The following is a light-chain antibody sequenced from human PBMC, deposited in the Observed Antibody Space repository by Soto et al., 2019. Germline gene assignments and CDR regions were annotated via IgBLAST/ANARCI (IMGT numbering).Light chain of an antibody. Sequence: QSVLTQPASVSGSPGQSITISCTGTSRDVGGYKYVSWHQHHPGKAPKLIIYEVTNRPSGVTNRFSGSKSGNTASLTISGLQAEDEASYYCSSYTSDSTVVFDGGTKLTVL. CDR3: SSYTSDSTVV. J-gene: IGLJ3*02. CDR1: SRDVGGYKY. CDR2: EVT. V-gene: IGLV2-14*01.